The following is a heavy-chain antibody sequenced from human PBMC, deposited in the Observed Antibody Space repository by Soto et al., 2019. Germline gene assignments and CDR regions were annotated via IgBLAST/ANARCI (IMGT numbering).Heavy chain of an antibody. V-gene: IGHV4-4*07. CDR3: ARGQRFSDSFNP. CDR1: GGAISGYY. CDR2: IYSSGGT. D-gene: IGHD3-3*01. Sequence: QVQLQESGPGLVKPSETLSLTCTVSGGAISGYYWTWIRQSAGKGLEWIGRIYSSGGTKYNPSLPSRVTMSLDTSKNQFSLRLTSVTAADTAVYYCARGQRFSDSFNPWGQGTLVTVSS. J-gene: IGHJ5*02.